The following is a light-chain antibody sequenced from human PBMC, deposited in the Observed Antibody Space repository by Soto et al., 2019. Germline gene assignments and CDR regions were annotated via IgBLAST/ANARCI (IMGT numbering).Light chain of an antibody. CDR3: SSYTSDSTFE. J-gene: IGLJ3*02. V-gene: IGLV2-14*03. CDR2: DVS. Sequence: QSALTQPASVSGSPGQSITISCTGTSSDIGNYNYVSWFQQHPGRAPKVMIYDVSYRPSGVSNRFSGSKSGNTASLTISGLQSEDEADYYCSSYTSDSTFEFGGGTKLT. CDR1: SSDIGNYNY.